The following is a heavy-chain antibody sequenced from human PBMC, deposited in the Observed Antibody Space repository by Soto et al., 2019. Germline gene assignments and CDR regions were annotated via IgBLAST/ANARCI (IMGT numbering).Heavy chain of an antibody. J-gene: IGHJ4*02. CDR3: ARAKGGGSLYYFDY. CDR1: GFTFSSYG. Sequence: QVQLVESGGGVVQPGRSLRLSCAASGFTFSSYGMHWVRQAPGKGLEWVAVIWYDGSNKYYADSVKGRFTISRDNSKNTLYLQMNSLRAEDTAVYYCARAKGGGSLYYFDYWGQGTLGTVSS. D-gene: IGHD2-15*01. CDR2: IWYDGSNK. V-gene: IGHV3-33*01.